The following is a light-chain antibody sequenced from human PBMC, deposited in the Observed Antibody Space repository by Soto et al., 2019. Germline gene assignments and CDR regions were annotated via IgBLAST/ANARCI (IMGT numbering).Light chain of an antibody. Sequence: QSVLTQPPSVSGAPGQRVTISCAGSSSNIGAGYDVHWYQQLPGTAPKLVISGNSNRPSGVPDRFSVSKSGASASLAITGLQAEDEADYYCNSYVAGSNVFGTGTKLTVL. CDR2: GNS. J-gene: IGLJ1*01. CDR3: NSYVAGSNV. V-gene: IGLV1-40*01. CDR1: SSNIGAGYD.